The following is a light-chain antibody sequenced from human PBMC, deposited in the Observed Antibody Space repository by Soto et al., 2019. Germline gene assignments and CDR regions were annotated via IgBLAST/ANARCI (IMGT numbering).Light chain of an antibody. CDR3: QQRTKWRT. CDR2: DAS. Sequence: EIVLTQSPGTQSLSPGERATLSCRASQSVSSNLAWYQQTPGQAPRLLIYDASNRATGIPARFSGSGSGTDFTLTISSLEPEDFAVYYCQQRTKWRTFGQGTKVDIK. V-gene: IGKV3-11*01. CDR1: QSVSSN. J-gene: IGKJ1*01.